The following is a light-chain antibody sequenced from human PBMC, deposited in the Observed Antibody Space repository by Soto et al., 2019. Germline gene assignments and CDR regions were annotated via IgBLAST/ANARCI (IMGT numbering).Light chain of an antibody. V-gene: IGLV2-11*01. CDR2: DVT. CDR1: SNDIGDSNY. J-gene: IGLJ2*01. CDR3: CSYAGSYTLV. Sequence: SVLTQPRSVSGSPGQSVTISCTGTSNDIGDSNYVSWYQQHPGKAPKLLIYDVTRRPSGVPDRFSGSKSGNTASLTISGLQAEDEADYFCCSYAGSYTLVFGGGTKVTVL.